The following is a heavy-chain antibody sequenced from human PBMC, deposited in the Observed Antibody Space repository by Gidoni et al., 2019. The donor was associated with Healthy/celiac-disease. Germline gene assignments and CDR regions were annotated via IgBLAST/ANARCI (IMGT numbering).Heavy chain of an antibody. Sequence: QVQLVQSGAEVKKPGASVKGSCKASGYTFTSSGISWLRQAPGQGLEWMGWISAYNGNTNYAQKLQGRVTMTTDTSTSTAYMELRSLRSDDTAVYYCARYHGSGSYYPNWFDPWGQGTLVTVSS. V-gene: IGHV1-18*04. CDR2: ISAYNGNT. CDR3: ARYHGSGSYYPNWFDP. CDR1: GYTFTSSG. J-gene: IGHJ5*02. D-gene: IGHD3-10*01.